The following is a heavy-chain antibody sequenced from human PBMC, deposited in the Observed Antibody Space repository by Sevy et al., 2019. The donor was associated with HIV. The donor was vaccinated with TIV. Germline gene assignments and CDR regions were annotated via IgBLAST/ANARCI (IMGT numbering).Heavy chain of an antibody. CDR2: ISAYNGNT. CDR1: GYTFTSYG. CDR3: ARAEKKKFVVVVAATDY. Sequence: ASVKVSCKASGYTFTSYGISWVRQAPGQGLEWMGWISAYNGNTNYAQKLQGRVTMTTDTSTSTAYMELRSLRSDDTAVYYCARAEKKKFVVVVAATDYWGQGTLVTDSS. D-gene: IGHD2-15*01. J-gene: IGHJ4*02. V-gene: IGHV1-18*04.